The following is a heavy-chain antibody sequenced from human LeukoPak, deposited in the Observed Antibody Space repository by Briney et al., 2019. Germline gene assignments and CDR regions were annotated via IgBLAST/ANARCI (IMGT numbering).Heavy chain of an antibody. CDR3: SGYNWDHFNF. CDR2: MSYDGTNK. J-gene: IGHJ4*02. D-gene: IGHD5-24*01. V-gene: IGHV3-30*03. Sequence: GGSLRLSCAASGFTFTSNGIHWVRQAPGKGLEWVAVMSYDGTNKYYADSVKGRFTISRDKSNNTVYLQMDSLRAEDTAFYYCSGYNWDHFNFWGQGTLVTVSS. CDR1: GFTFTSNG.